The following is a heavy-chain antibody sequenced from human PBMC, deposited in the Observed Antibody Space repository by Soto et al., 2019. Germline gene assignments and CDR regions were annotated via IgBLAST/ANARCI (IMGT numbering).Heavy chain of an antibody. V-gene: IGHV3-72*01. CDR1: GFTFSDHY. J-gene: IGHJ6*02. D-gene: IGHD3-22*01. Sequence: EVQLVESGGGLVQPGGSLRLSCAASGFTFSDHYMDWVRQAPGKGLEWVGRTRNKANSYTTEYAASVKGRVTISRDDSKNSLYLQMNSLKTEDTAVYYCARDSPYYYDSSSYGMDVWGQGTTVTVSS. CDR3: ARDSPYYYDSSSYGMDV. CDR2: TRNKANSYTT.